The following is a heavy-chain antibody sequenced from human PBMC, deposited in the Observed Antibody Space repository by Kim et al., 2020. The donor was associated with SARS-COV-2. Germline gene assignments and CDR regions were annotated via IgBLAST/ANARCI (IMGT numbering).Heavy chain of an antibody. CDR3: ARGDECWSGRGAYYYGM. J-gene: IGHJ6*01. D-gene: IGHD3-3*01. V-gene: IGHV3-33*01. CDR2: ICNDRSNI. CDR1: GFTFSSYG. Sequence: GGSLRLSCAASGFTFSSYGMHWVRQAPGKGLEWVSVICNDRSNIYYADSVKGRFTISRDNSKNTLYLQMNSLRAEDTAVYYCARGDECWSGRGAYYYGM.